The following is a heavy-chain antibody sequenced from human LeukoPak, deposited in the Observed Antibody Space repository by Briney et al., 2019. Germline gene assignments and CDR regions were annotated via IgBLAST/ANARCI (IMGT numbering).Heavy chain of an antibody. J-gene: IGHJ4*02. Sequence: GGSLRLSCAASGFTFSSYAMGWVRQGPGKGLEWASVVSGSGDTYYADSVKGRFTISRDNSKKTLYLQMNSLRAEDTAVYYCARVLDAMIVENWGQGTLVTVSS. CDR1: GFTFSSYA. CDR2: VSGSGDT. D-gene: IGHD3-22*01. V-gene: IGHV3-23*01. CDR3: ARVLDAMIVEN.